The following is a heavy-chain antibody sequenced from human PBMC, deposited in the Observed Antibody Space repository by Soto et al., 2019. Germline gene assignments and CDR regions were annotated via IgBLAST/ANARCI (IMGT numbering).Heavy chain of an antibody. CDR2: LHPSSGGT. CDR1: GYTFTGFY. Sequence: AASVKVSCKASGYTFTGFYMHWLRQAPGQGLEWMGWLHPSSGGTRYAQKFQGRATMTRDTSISTAYMELSRLRSDDTAVFYCALTDYYDSSGHYFDVWGQGTLVTVSS. J-gene: IGHJ4*02. V-gene: IGHV1-2*02. D-gene: IGHD3-22*01. CDR3: ALTDYYDSSGHYFDV.